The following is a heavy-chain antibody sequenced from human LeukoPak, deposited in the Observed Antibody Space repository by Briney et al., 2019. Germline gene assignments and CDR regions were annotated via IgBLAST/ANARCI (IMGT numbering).Heavy chain of an antibody. Sequence: SETLSLTCTVSGGSISSYYWSWIRQPPGKGLEWIGYIYYSGSTNYNPSLKSRVTTSVDTSKNQFSLKLSSVTAADTAVYYCARGDGFGELSKYYFDYWGQGTLVTVSS. CDR2: IYYSGST. V-gene: IGHV4-59*01. J-gene: IGHJ4*02. D-gene: IGHD3-10*01. CDR1: GGSISSYY. CDR3: ARGDGFGELSKYYFDY.